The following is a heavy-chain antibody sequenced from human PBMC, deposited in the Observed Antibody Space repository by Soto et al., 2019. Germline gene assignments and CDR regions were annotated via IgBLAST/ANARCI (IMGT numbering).Heavy chain of an antibody. CDR2: IYYSGST. V-gene: IGHV4-59*01. Sequence: SETLSLTCTGSGGSISSYYWSWIRQPPGKGLEWIGYIYYSGSTNYNPSLKSRVTISVDTSKNQFSLKLSSVTAADTAVYYCARDMGNSFRGYWFDPWGQGTLVTVSS. J-gene: IGHJ5*02. CDR3: ARDMGNSFRGYWFDP. CDR1: GGSISSYY. D-gene: IGHD3-10*01.